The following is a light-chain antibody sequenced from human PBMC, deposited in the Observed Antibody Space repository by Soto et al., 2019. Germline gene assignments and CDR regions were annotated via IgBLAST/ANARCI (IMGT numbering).Light chain of an antibody. CDR1: QSVRSN. Sequence: EIVMTQSPATLSLSPGERATLSCRASQSVRSNVAWYQQKPGQAPRLLIYGASTRATGIPARFSGSGSGTEFTLTISSLQPEDFAVYYCQQYNNWPLLTFGGGTKVDIK. CDR3: QQYNNWPLLT. CDR2: GAS. V-gene: IGKV3-15*01. J-gene: IGKJ4*01.